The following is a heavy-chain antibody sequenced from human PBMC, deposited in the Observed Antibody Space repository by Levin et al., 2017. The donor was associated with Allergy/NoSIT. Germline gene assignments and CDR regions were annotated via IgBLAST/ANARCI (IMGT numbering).Heavy chain of an antibody. D-gene: IGHD3-22*01. V-gene: IGHV3-23*01. Sequence: GESLKISCAASGFTFSSYAMSWVRQAPGKGLEWVSAISGSGGSTYYADSVKGRFTISRDNSKNTLYLQMNSLRAEDTAVYYCAKDRPGGAIVPMIPRVAFDIWGQGTMVTVSS. CDR1: GFTFSSYA. CDR2: ISGSGGST. J-gene: IGHJ3*02. CDR3: AKDRPGGAIVPMIPRVAFDI.